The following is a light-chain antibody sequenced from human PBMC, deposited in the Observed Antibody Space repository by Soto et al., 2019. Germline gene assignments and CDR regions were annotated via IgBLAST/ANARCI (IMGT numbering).Light chain of an antibody. Sequence: QSALTQPPSASGSPGQSVTISCTGTSSDVGGYNYVSWYQQHPGKAPKLMIYEVSKRPSGVPDRFSGSKSANTASLTISGLQAEDEADYYCSSYTSDSTLVFGGGTKLTVL. V-gene: IGLV2-8*01. CDR1: SSDVGGYNY. J-gene: IGLJ2*01. CDR2: EVS. CDR3: SSYTSDSTLV.